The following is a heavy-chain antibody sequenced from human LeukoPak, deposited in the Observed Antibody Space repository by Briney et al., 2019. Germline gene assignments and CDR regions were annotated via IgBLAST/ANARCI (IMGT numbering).Heavy chain of an antibody. Sequence: SETLSLTCTVSGGSISSYYWSWIRQPPGKGLEWIGSIYHSGSTNYNPSLKSRVTISVDTSKNQFSLKLSSVTAADTAVYYCAREPPYYDSSGYYPGGFDYWGQGTLVTVSS. V-gene: IGHV4-59*01. J-gene: IGHJ4*02. CDR3: AREPPYYDSSGYYPGGFDY. D-gene: IGHD3-22*01. CDR2: IYHSGST. CDR1: GGSISSYY.